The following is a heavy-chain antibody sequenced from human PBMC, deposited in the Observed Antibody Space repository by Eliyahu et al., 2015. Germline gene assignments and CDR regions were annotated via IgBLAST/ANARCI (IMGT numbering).Heavy chain of an antibody. D-gene: IGHD3-3*01. J-gene: IGHJ4*02. CDR3: ARDYDGVVDY. CDR2: INHSGST. Sequence: QVQLQQWGAGLLKPSETLSLTCAVYGGSFSGYYWSWIRQPPGKGLEWIGEINHSGSTNYNPSLRSRVTISLDTSKNQFSLKLNSVTAADTAVYYCARDYDGVVDYWGQGTLVTVSS. V-gene: IGHV4-34*01. CDR1: GGSFSGYY.